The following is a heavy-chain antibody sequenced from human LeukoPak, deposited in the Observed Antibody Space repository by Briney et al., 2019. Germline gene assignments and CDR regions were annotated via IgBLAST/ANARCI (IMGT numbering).Heavy chain of an antibody. CDR1: GFTFSSYE. D-gene: IGHD3-10*02. CDR3: AELGITMIGGV. V-gene: IGHV3-48*03. Sequence: GGSLRLSCAASGFTFSSYEMNWVRQAPGKGLEWVSYITSSGSTIYYADSVKGRFTISRDNAKNSLYLQMNSLRAEDTAVYYCAELGITMIGGVWGKGTTVTVSS. CDR2: ITSSGSTI. J-gene: IGHJ6*04.